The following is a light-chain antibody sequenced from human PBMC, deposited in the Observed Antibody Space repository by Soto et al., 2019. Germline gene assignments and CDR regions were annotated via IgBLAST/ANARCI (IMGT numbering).Light chain of an antibody. V-gene: IGKV1-5*03. CDR2: KAS. Sequence: DIQMTQSPSTLSVSVGDRVTITCRASQTISSWLAWYQQKPGKAPKLLIYKASTLKSGIPSRFSGSGSGTEFTLTISSLQPDDFATYYCQHYNSYSDAFGQGTKVDI. CDR3: QHYNSYSDA. CDR1: QTISSW. J-gene: IGKJ1*01.